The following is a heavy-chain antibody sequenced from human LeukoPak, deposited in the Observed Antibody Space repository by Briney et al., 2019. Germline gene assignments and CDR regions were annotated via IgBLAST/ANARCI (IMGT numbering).Heavy chain of an antibody. J-gene: IGHJ4*02. Sequence: PSGTLSLTCTVSGGPISSSSYYWGWIRQPPGKGLEWIGSIYYSGSTYYNPSLKSRVTISVDTSKNQFSLKLSSVTAADTAVYYCARQKSGSYGLFDYWGQGTLVTVSS. CDR2: IYYSGST. V-gene: IGHV4-39*01. D-gene: IGHD1-26*01. CDR3: ARQKSGSYGLFDY. CDR1: GGPISSSSYY.